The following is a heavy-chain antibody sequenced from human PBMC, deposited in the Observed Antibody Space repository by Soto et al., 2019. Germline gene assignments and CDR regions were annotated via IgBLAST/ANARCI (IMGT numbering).Heavy chain of an antibody. V-gene: IGHV3-30*18. Sequence: QVQLVESGGGVVQPGGSLRLSSEASGFTFSKFGIHWVRQAPGKGLEWVAVVSYDGSFKYYADSVKGRFTISRDNSKNTLYLQMNSLRPEDTALYYCAKDSDQLLFDYYYYGMDVWGQGTTVTVSS. J-gene: IGHJ6*02. CDR3: AKDSDQLLFDYYYYGMDV. CDR1: GFTFSKFG. CDR2: VSYDGSFK. D-gene: IGHD2-2*01.